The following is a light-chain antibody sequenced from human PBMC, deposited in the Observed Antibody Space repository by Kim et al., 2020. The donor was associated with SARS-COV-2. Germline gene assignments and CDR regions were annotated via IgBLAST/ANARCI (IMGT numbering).Light chain of an antibody. CDR1: QSISHW. Sequence: SASVGDRVTITSRASQSISHWLAWYQLKPGEASNLLIYKASILESGVPPRFSGSGSGTEFTLTISSLHPDDFATYYCQQYSAFPFTFGQGTKLEI. CDR3: QQYSAFPFT. V-gene: IGKV1-5*03. CDR2: KAS. J-gene: IGKJ2*01.